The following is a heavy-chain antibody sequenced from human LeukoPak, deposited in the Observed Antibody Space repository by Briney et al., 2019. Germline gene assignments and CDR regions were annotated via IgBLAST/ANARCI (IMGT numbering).Heavy chain of an antibody. J-gene: IGHJ6*04. CDR3: AREVAPAATFYYYGMDV. CDR2: ISYDGSNK. Sequence: GGSLRLSCAASGFTFSSYPMHWVRQAPGKGLEWVAIISYDGSNKYCADSAKGRFTISRDNSKNTLDLQMNSLRAEDTAVYYCAREVAPAATFYYYGMDVWGKGTTVTVSS. V-gene: IGHV3-30*04. D-gene: IGHD2-2*01. CDR1: GFTFSSYP.